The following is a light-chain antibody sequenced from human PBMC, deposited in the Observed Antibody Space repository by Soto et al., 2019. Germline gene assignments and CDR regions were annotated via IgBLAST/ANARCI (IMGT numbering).Light chain of an antibody. Sequence: QSVLTQPPSASGTPGQRVIISCSGSSSNIGANTVKWYQQLPGKAPKLLMYENDQRPSGVPDRFSGSKSGTSASLAISGLQSEDEADYYCAAWDDSLNGHVVFGGGTKLTVL. CDR3: AAWDDSLNGHVV. CDR2: END. CDR1: SSNIGANT. J-gene: IGLJ2*01. V-gene: IGLV1-44*01.